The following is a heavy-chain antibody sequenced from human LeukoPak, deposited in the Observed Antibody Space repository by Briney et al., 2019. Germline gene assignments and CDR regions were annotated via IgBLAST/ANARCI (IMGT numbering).Heavy chain of an antibody. CDR3: ARVAGGIDY. CDR1: GGSFSGYY. Sequence: SETLSLTCAVYGGSFSGYYWIWIRQPPGKGLEWIGEINHSGSTYYNPSLKSRVTISVDTSKNQFSLKLSSVTVADTAVYYCARVAGGIDYWGQGTLVTVSS. V-gene: IGHV4-34*09. CDR2: INHSGST. J-gene: IGHJ4*02. D-gene: IGHD3-16*01.